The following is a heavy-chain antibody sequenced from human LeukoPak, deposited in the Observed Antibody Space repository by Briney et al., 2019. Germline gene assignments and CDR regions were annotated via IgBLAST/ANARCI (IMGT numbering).Heavy chain of an antibody. CDR1: GFGFSIYW. D-gene: IGHD3-10*01. Sequence: PGGSRRLSCLGSGFGFSIYWMTWLRQAPGEGLEWVANIKEDGSVIYYADSVKGRFTISRDNAKNSVYLQMNRLRVEDTALYYCATGRWFGEFAGSAFEDWGQGTLVTVSS. J-gene: IGHJ4*02. CDR3: ATGRWFGEFAGSAFED. CDR2: IKEDGSVI. V-gene: IGHV3-7*01.